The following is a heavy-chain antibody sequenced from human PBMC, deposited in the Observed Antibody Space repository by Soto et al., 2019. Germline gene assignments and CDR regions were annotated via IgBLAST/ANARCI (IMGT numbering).Heavy chain of an antibody. CDR2: IKSKTDGGTT. J-gene: IGHJ6*03. V-gene: IGHV3-15*01. CDR1: GFTFSNAW. Sequence: LRLSCAASGFTFSNAWMSWVRQAPGKGLEWVGRIKSKTDGGTTDYAAPVKGRFTISRDDSKNTLYLQMNSLKTEDTAVYYCTTIVVVPAAMSPAMDVWGKGTTVTVSS. CDR3: TTIVVVPAAMSPAMDV. D-gene: IGHD2-2*01.